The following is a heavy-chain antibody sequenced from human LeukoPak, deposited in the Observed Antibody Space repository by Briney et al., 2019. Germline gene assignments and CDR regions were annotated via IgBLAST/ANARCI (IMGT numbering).Heavy chain of an antibody. Sequence: ASVKVSCKASGYTFTSYDINWVRQATGQGLEWMGWMNPNSGNTGYAQKFQGRVTMTRNTSISTAYMELSSLRSEDTAVYYCARRELYYYYYGMDVWGQGTTVTVSS. CDR1: GYTFTSYD. CDR3: ARRELYYYYYGMDV. J-gene: IGHJ6*02. V-gene: IGHV1-8*01. D-gene: IGHD1-26*01. CDR2: MNPNSGNT.